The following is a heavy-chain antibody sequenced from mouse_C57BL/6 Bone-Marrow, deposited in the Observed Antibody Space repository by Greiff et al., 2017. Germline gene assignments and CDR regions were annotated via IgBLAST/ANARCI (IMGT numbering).Heavy chain of an antibody. CDR3: ARRDDYDDYYAMDY. CDR1: GFTFSSYG. Sequence: EVPLVESGGDLVKPGGSLKLSCAASGFTFSSYGMSWVRQTPDKRLEWVATISSGGSYTYYPDSVKGRFTISRDNAKNTLYLQMISLKSEDTAMYYCARRDDYDDYYAMDYWGQGTSVTVSS. CDR2: ISSGGSYT. D-gene: IGHD2-4*01. J-gene: IGHJ4*01. V-gene: IGHV5-6*01.